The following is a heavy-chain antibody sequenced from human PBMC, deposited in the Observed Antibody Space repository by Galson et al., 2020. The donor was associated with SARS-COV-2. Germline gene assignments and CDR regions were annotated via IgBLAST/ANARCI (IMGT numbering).Heavy chain of an antibody. D-gene: IGHD6-13*01. V-gene: IGHV3-9*01. CDR3: AKGPNSYSSNWYGMDY. CDR2: ITWNSGTI. J-gene: IGHJ4*02. Sequence: GGSLRLSCAASGFTFDDYAMHWVRQGPGKGPEWVSGITWNSGTIGYAGSVKGRFTISRDNAKNSLYLQMNSLTPEDTAFYYCAKGPNSYSSNWYGMDYWGQGTLVTVSS. CDR1: GFTFDDYA.